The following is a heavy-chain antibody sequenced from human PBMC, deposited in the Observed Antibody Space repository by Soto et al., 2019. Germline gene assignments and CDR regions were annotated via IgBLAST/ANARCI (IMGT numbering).Heavy chain of an antibody. CDR3: AKDDGITFGGVIAHPRRMDV. V-gene: IGHV3-30*18. CDR1: GFTFSSYG. CDR2: ISYDGSNK. J-gene: IGHJ6*02. D-gene: IGHD3-16*02. Sequence: QVQLVESGGGVVQPGRSLRLSCAASGFTFSSYGMHWVRQAPGKGLEWVAVISYDGSNKYYADSVKGRFTISRDNSKNTLYLQMNSLRAEDTAVYYCAKDDGITFGGVIAHPRRMDVWGQGTTVTVSS.